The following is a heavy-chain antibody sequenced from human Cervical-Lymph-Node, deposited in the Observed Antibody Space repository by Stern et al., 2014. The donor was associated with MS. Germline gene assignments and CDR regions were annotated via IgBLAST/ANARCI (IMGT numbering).Heavy chain of an antibody. V-gene: IGHV1-69*09. D-gene: IGHD2-21*02. CDR1: GGTFSSYT. CDR3: ASFVVVTAAFDP. J-gene: IGHJ5*02. CDR2: LLPLLGIA. Sequence: VQLVESGAEVKKRGSSVRVSCRASGGTFSSYTLTWVGQAPGQGLDWMGRLLPLLGIANYAQKFQGRATINADKSTSTAYMELSSLRSEDTAVYYCASFVVVTAAFDPWGQGTLVTVSS.